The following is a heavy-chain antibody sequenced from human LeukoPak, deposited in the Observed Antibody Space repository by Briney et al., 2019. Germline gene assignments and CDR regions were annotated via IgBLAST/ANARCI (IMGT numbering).Heavy chain of an antibody. D-gene: IGHD6-13*01. CDR3: ARDLGKSSSWYGIIDY. Sequence: GGSLRLSCAASGFTFSSYAMHWVRQAPGKGLEWVAVISYDGSNKYYADSVKGRFTISRDNSKSTLYLQMNSLRAEDTAVYYCARDLGKSSSWYGIIDYWGQGTLVTVSS. CDR1: GFTFSSYA. J-gene: IGHJ4*02. V-gene: IGHV3-30-3*01. CDR2: ISYDGSNK.